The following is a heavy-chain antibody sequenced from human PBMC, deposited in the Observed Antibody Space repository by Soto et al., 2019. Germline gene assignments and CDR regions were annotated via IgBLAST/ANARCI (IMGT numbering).Heavy chain of an antibody. CDR1: GFSLANYP. Sequence: PGGSLRLSCVASGFSLANYPMNWVRQSPGKGLEWISYSSPRGDTIYYADSVEGRFTISRDYARNSLSLHMSSLRDEDSALYYCAKGPHTNVGWPYYFESWGQGVPVSVSS. V-gene: IGHV3-48*02. CDR3: AKGPHTNVGWPYYFES. J-gene: IGHJ4*02. D-gene: IGHD6-19*01. CDR2: SSPRGDTI.